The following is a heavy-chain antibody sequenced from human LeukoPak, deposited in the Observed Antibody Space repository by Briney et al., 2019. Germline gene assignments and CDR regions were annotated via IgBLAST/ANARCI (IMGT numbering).Heavy chain of an antibody. CDR1: GFTFSSYG. D-gene: IGHD1-26*01. V-gene: IGHV3-53*01. CDR2: IYSDGST. CDR3: ARELREHGVFDI. Sequence: PGGSLRLSCAASGFTFSSYGMSWVRQAPGKGLEWVSEIYSDGSTYYAASVKGRFSISRVNSKNTVYLQMNSLRAEDTAVYYCARELREHGVFDIWGQGTMVTVSS. J-gene: IGHJ3*02.